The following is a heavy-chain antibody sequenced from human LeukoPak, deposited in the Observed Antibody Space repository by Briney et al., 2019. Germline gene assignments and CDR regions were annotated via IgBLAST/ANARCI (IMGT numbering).Heavy chain of an antibody. CDR1: GYTLTELS. CDR3: ATEAYDSSGYYRAFDI. D-gene: IGHD3-22*01. V-gene: IGHV1-24*01. Sequence: ASVKVSCKVSGYTLTELSMHWVRQAPGKGLEWMGGFDPEDGETIYAQKFQGRVTMTEDTSTDTAYMELSSLRSEDTAVYYCATEAYDSSGYYRAFDIWGQGTMVTVSS. J-gene: IGHJ3*02. CDR2: FDPEDGET.